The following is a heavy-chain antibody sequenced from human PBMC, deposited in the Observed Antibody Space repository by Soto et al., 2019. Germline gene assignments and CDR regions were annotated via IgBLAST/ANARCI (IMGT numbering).Heavy chain of an antibody. D-gene: IGHD3-3*01. V-gene: IGHV1-69*06. CDR1: GGTSSSYA. Sequence: GASVKVSCKDSGGTSSSYAISWVRQAPGKGLEWMGGFIPIVGTANYAQKFQGRVTMTEDTSTDTAYMELSSLRSEDTAVYYCATNARWRPLPDYWGQGTLVTVSS. CDR3: ATNARWRPLPDY. J-gene: IGHJ4*02. CDR2: FIPIVGTA.